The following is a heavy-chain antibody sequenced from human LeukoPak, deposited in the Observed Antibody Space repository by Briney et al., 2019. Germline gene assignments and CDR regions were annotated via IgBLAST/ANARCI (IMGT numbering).Heavy chain of an antibody. V-gene: IGHV1-69*05. Sequence: SVKVSCKASGYTFTSYGISWVRQAPGQGLEWMGGIIPIFGTANYAQKFQGRVTITTDESTSTAYMELSSLRSEDTAVYYCARDLPNFSSGWTVEYFQHWGQGTLVTVSS. D-gene: IGHD6-19*01. CDR3: ARDLPNFSSGWTVEYFQH. J-gene: IGHJ1*01. CDR2: IIPIFGTA. CDR1: GYTFTSYG.